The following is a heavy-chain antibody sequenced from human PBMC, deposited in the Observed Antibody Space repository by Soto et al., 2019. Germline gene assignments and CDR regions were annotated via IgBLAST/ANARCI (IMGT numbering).Heavy chain of an antibody. V-gene: IGHV1-18*01. CDR3: ARDTIFGVVIPSRYYVMDV. Sequence: ASVKVSCKASGYTFTSYGISWVRQAPGQGLEWMGWISAYNGNTNYAQKLQGRVTMTTDTSTSTAYMELRSLRSDDTAVYYCARDTIFGVVIPSRYYVMDVWGQGTTVTVSS. CDR2: ISAYNGNT. J-gene: IGHJ6*02. D-gene: IGHD3-3*01. CDR1: GYTFTSYG.